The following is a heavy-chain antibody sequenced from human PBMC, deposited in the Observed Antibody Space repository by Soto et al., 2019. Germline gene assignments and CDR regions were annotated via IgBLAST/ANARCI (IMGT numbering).Heavy chain of an antibody. Sequence: QVQLQESGPGLVKPSQTLSLTCTVSGGSISSGGYYWSWIRQHPGKGLEWIGYIYYSGSTYYNPSLQRRVTISVATSKNQFSLKLSSVTAADTAVYYCARSGYSYGPNPLLYWGQGTLVTVSS. J-gene: IGHJ4*02. D-gene: IGHD5-18*01. V-gene: IGHV4-31*03. CDR3: ARSGYSYGPNPLLY. CDR1: GGSISSGGYY. CDR2: IYYSGST.